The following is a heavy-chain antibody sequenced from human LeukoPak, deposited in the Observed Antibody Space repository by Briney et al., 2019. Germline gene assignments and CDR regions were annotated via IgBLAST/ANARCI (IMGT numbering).Heavy chain of an antibody. CDR1: GGTFSSYT. Sequence: ASVKVSCKASGGTFSSYTISWVRQATGQGLEWMGRIIPILGIANYAQKFQGRVTITADKSTSTAYMELSSLRSEDTAVYYCARDYPLQYCSRTSCYGYFDYWGQGTLVTVSS. CDR3: ARDYPLQYCSRTSCYGYFDY. CDR2: IIPILGIA. J-gene: IGHJ4*02. D-gene: IGHD2-2*01. V-gene: IGHV1-69*04.